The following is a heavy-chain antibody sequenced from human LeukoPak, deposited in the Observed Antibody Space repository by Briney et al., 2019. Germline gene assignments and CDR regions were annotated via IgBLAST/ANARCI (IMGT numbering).Heavy chain of an antibody. J-gene: IGHJ4*02. V-gene: IGHV3-49*04. CDR2: IRSKAYGGTT. Sequence: GGSLRLSCTASGFTFGDYAMSWVRQAPGKGLEWVGFIRSKAYGGTTEYAASVKGRFTISRDDSKSIAYLQMNSLKTEDTAVYYCTRDKAYSSSWYPGLLYWGQGTLVTVSS. CDR1: GFTFGDYA. CDR3: TRDKAYSSSWYPGLLY. D-gene: IGHD6-13*01.